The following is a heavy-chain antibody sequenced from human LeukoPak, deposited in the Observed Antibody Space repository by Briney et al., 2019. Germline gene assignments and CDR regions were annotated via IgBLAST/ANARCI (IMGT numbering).Heavy chain of an antibody. V-gene: IGHV3-7*01. Sequence: PGGSLRLSCAASGFTFSSYWMSWVRQAPGKGLEWVANIKQDGSEKYYVDSVKGRFTISRDNAKNSLYLQMNSLRAEDTAVYYCARDWVSYYYYMDVWGKGTTVTVSS. J-gene: IGHJ6*03. CDR3: ARDWVSYYYYMDV. CDR2: IKQDGSEK. CDR1: GFTFSSYW. D-gene: IGHD3-16*01.